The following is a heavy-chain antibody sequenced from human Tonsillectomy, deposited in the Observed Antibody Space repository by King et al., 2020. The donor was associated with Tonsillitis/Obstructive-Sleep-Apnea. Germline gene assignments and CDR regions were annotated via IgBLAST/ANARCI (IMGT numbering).Heavy chain of an antibody. CDR1: GGSFSGYY. V-gene: IGHV4-34*01. CDR2: IKHSGST. CDR3: ARGGCSSTSCYMSY. J-gene: IGHJ4*02. D-gene: IGHD2-2*02. Sequence: VQLQQWGAGLLKPSETLSLTCAVYGGSFSGYYWSWIRQPPGKGLEWIGEIKHSGSTNYNPSLKSRVTISVDTSKNQIYLKLNSVTAADTAVYYCARGGCSSTSCYMSYWGQGTLVTVSS.